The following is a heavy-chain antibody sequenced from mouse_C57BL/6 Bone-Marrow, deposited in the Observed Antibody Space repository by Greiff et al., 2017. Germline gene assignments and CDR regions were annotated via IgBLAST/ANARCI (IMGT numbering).Heavy chain of an antibody. CDR2: IYPGDGDT. CDR1: GYAFSSSW. CDR3: AMIYYGNYWYFDV. J-gene: IGHJ1*03. D-gene: IGHD2-1*01. Sequence: VQLVESGPELVKPGASVKISCKASGYAFSSSWMNWVKQRPGKGLEWIGRIYPGDGDTNYNGKFKGKATLTADKSSSTAYMQLSSLTSEDSAVYFCAMIYYGNYWYFDVWGTGTTVTVSS. V-gene: IGHV1-82*01.